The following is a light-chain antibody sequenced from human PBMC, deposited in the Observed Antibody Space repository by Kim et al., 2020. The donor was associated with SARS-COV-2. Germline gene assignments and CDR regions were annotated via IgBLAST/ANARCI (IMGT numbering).Light chain of an antibody. CDR1: ESISVW. J-gene: IGKJ2*02. V-gene: IGKV1-5*03. Sequence: TTMTQSPSTLSASVGDRVTITCRASESISVWLAWYQQKPGKAPRLLMSKASSLESGVPSRFSGSGSETEFTLTINSLQPDDFVTYYCQQYNFFPGTFGQGTKLEI. CDR2: KAS. CDR3: QQYNFFPGT.